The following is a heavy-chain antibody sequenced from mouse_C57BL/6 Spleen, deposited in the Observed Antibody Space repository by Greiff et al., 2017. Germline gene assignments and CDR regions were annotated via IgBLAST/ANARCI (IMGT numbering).Heavy chain of an antibody. J-gene: IGHJ2*01. CDR3: AEFTTVVAPYLDY. CDR1: GYAFTNYL. D-gene: IGHD1-1*01. V-gene: IGHV1-54*01. CDR2: INPGSGGT. Sequence: QVQLQQSGAELVRPGTSVKVSCKASGYAFTNYLIAWVKQRPGQGLEWIGVINPGSGGTNYNEKFKGKATLTADKSSSTAYMQLSSLTSEDSAVYFCAEFTTVVAPYLDYWGEGTTLTVSS.